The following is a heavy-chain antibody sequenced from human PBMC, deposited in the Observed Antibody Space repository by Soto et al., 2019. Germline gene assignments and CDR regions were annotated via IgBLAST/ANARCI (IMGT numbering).Heavy chain of an antibody. Sequence: QVQLVESGGGVVQPGRSLRLSCAASGFTFSSYAMHWVRQAPGKGLEWVAVISYDGSNKYYADSVKGRFTISRDNSKNTLYLQMNSLRAEDTAVYYCARDSGGATTSWFDPWGQGTLVTVSS. CDR2: ISYDGSNK. V-gene: IGHV3-30-3*01. CDR3: ARDSGGATTSWFDP. D-gene: IGHD1-26*01. J-gene: IGHJ5*02. CDR1: GFTFSSYA.